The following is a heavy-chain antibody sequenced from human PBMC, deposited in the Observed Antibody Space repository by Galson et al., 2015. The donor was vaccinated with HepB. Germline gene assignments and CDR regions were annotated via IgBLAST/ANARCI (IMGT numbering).Heavy chain of an antibody. J-gene: IGHJ6*02. CDR1: GYTFTSYY. Sequence: SVKVSCMASGYTFTSYYMHWVRQAPGQGLEWMGIINPSGGSTSYAQKFQGRVTMTRDTSTSTVYMELSSLRSEDTAVYYCARTTMVRGVSIGMDVWGQGTTVTVSS. CDR3: ARTTMVRGVSIGMDV. V-gene: IGHV1-46*01. D-gene: IGHD3-10*01. CDR2: INPSGGST.